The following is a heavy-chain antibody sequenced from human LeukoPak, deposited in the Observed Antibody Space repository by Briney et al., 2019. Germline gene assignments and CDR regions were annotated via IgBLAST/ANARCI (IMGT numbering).Heavy chain of an antibody. Sequence: GGSLRLSCAASGFTFSSYNMNWVRQAPGKGLEWVSSISRTSSYIYYADSVKGRFTISRDNAQNSLYLQMNSLRVEDTAVYYCARFLETDCSGGSCYSGLDYWGQGTLVTASS. V-gene: IGHV3-21*01. CDR1: GFTFSSYN. D-gene: IGHD2-15*01. CDR3: ARFLETDCSGGSCYSGLDY. J-gene: IGHJ4*02. CDR2: ISRTSSYI.